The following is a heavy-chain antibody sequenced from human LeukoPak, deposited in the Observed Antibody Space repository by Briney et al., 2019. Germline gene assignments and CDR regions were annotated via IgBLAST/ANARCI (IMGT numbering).Heavy chain of an antibody. CDR3: ARTRDTIFGVVQYFDY. V-gene: IGHV4-59*08. CDR1: GGSISSYY. D-gene: IGHD3-3*01. Sequence: SETLSLTCTVSGGSISSYYWSWIRQPPVKGLEWIGYIYYSGSTNYNPSLKSRVTISVDTSKNQFSLKLSSVTAADTAVYYCARTRDTIFGVVQYFDYWGQGTLVTVSS. CDR2: IYYSGST. J-gene: IGHJ4*02.